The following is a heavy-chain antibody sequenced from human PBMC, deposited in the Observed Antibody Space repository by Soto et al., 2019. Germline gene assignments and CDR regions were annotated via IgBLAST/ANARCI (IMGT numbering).Heavy chain of an antibody. CDR3: ARRSYSGAGDC. CDR1: GFTFSSYW. Sequence: EVQLVESGGGLVQPGGSLRLSCAASGFTFSSYWMSWVRQAPGKGLEWVANIKQDGSETNYVDSMKGRFTIYRDNTKNSLYLQMNSLRAEDTAVYYCARRSYSGAGDCWGQGTLVTVSS. CDR2: IKQDGSET. D-gene: IGHD2-21*01. J-gene: IGHJ1*01. V-gene: IGHV3-7*01.